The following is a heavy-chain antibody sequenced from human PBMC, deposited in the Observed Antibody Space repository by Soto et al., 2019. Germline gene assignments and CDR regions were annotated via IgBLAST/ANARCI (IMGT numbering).Heavy chain of an antibody. D-gene: IGHD6-13*01. CDR3: ARGPFYSSSWLDY. V-gene: IGHV3-74*01. CDR1: RFTFSSYW. CDR2: INSDGSRV. Sequence: EVQLVESGGGLVQPGGSLRLSCVASRFTFSSYWMHWVRQAPGKGQVWVSRINSDGSRVGYADSVKGRFTIARDNAKNTLNLQMNGLRTEDTAVYYCARGPFYSSSWLDYWGLGTLVTVSS. J-gene: IGHJ4*02.